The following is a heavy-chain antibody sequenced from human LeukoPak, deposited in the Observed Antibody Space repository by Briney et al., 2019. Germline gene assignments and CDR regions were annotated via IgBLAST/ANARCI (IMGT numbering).Heavy chain of an antibody. Sequence: SETLSLTCAVYGGSFSGYYWSWIRQPPGKGLEWIGYIFYNGSTYFNPSLKKRLTMSVDTSQKEFSLKLNSVTAADTAVYYCARERAPRRRGSRGVIFHDALDIWGRGTWVTVSS. CDR1: GGSFSGYY. D-gene: IGHD3-10*01. J-gene: IGHJ3*02. CDR3: ARERAPRRRGSRGVIFHDALDI. V-gene: IGHV4-59*01. CDR2: IFYNGST.